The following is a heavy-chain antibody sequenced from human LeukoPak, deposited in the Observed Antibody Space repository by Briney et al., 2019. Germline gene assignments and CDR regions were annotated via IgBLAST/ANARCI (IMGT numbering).Heavy chain of an antibody. Sequence: SQTLSLTCAISGDSVSSSSSWNWIRQSPSRGLEWLGGTYYRSNWYHDYAVSVKSRITINPDTSKNQFSLQLNSVTPEDTAVYYCARSFSDGDPNYAFDIWGQGTMVTVSS. D-gene: IGHD4-17*01. CDR3: ARSFSDGDPNYAFDI. J-gene: IGHJ3*02. CDR1: GDSVSSSSS. CDR2: TYYRSNWYH. V-gene: IGHV6-1*01.